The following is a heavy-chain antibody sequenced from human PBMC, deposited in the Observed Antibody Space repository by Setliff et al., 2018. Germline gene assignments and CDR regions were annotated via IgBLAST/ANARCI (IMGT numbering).Heavy chain of an antibody. CDR1: GYTFSTYS. CDR2: ILGRGGNGGRGT. D-gene: IGHD1-26*01. V-gene: IGHV3-23*01. J-gene: IGHJ5*01. CDR3: AKDRVPDNIWDFDS. Sequence: GGSLRLSCVGSGYTFSTYSMVWVRQAPGKGLQWVSGILGRGGNGGRGTIYADSVRGRFIISRDNSKNTLYLHMNSLRAEDTALYYCAKDRVPDNIWDFDSWGPGTLVTVSS.